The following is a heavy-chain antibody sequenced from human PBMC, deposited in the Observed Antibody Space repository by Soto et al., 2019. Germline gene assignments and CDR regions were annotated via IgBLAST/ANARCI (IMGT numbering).Heavy chain of an antibody. Sequence: EVQLVESGGGLVKPGGSLRLSCAASGFTFSIYSMNWVRQTPGKGLEWVSSISSSSSYIYYADSVKGRFTISRDHAKNSPYLQMNSRRAEDTAVYYCARGGGIAAPRHHGYWGQGTLVTVSS. D-gene: IGHD6-6*01. V-gene: IGHV3-21*01. CDR3: ARGGGIAAPRHHGY. CDR2: ISSSSSYI. J-gene: IGHJ4*02. CDR1: GFTFSIYS.